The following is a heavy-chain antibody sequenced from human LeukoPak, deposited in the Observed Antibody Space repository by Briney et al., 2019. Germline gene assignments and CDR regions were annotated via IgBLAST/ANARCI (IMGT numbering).Heavy chain of an antibody. CDR1: GFTVSSNY. V-gene: IGHV3-53*01. D-gene: IGHD2/OR15-2a*01. CDR3: AKGPLLWN. CDR2: IYSGGST. Sequence: TGGSLRLSCAASGFTVSSNYMSWVRQAPGKGLEWVSVIYSGGSTYYADSVKGRVTISRDNSKKKVDVQMNRLRAEDTAVYYCAKGPLLWNWGQGTLVTVSS. J-gene: IGHJ4*02.